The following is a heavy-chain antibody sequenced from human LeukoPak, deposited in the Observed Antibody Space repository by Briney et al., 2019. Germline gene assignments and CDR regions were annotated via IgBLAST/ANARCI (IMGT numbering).Heavy chain of an antibody. CDR1: GFTFSSYG. CDR2: IWYDGSNK. Sequence: GRSLRLSCAASGFTFSSYGMHWVRQAPGKGLEWVAVIWYDGSNKYYADSVKGRFTISRDNSKNTLYLQMNSLRAEDTAVYYCARDKYSSGRRNSNWFDPWGQGTLVTVSS. J-gene: IGHJ5*02. D-gene: IGHD6-19*01. CDR3: ARDKYSSGRRNSNWFDP. V-gene: IGHV3-33*01.